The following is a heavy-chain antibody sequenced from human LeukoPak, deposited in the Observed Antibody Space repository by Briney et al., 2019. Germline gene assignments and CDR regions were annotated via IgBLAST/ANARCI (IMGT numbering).Heavy chain of an antibody. Sequence: PGGSLRLSCAASGFTVSSSYMNWVRQAAGKGLEWVSLIYTGGSTYYADSVKGRFTISRDNSKNTLYLQMNSLRAEDTAVYYCARDLDDWGQGTLVTVSS. J-gene: IGHJ4*02. CDR1: GFTVSSSY. CDR3: ARDLDD. V-gene: IGHV3-66*01. CDR2: IYTGGST.